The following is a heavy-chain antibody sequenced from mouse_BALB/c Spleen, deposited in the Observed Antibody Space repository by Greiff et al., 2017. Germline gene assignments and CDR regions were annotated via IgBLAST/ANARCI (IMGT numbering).Heavy chain of an antibody. J-gene: IGHJ4*01. D-gene: IGHD2-1*01. CDR1: GFTFSSYA. CDR3: ARVGNYGLYAMDY. CDR2: ISSGGST. Sequence: EVKVVESGGGLVKPGGSLKLSCAASGFTFSSYAMSWVRQTPEKRLEWVASISSGGSTYYPDSVKGRFTISRDNARNILYLQVSSLRSEDTAMYYCARVGNYGLYAMDYWGQGTSVTVSS. V-gene: IGHV5-6-5*01.